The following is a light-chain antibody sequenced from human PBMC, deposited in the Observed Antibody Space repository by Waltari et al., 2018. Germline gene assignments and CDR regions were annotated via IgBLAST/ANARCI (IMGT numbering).Light chain of an antibody. CDR2: EVS. J-gene: IGLJ1*01. CDR1: SSDVGGHNL. Sequence: QSALTQPASVSGSPGQSITLSCTGTSSDVGGHNLSSWYQQHPGKAPKLMIYEVSKGPSGVSNRFSGSKSGNTASLTISGLQAEDEADYYCCSYAGSSTSLYVFGTGTKVTVL. CDR3: CSYAGSSTSLYV. V-gene: IGLV2-23*02.